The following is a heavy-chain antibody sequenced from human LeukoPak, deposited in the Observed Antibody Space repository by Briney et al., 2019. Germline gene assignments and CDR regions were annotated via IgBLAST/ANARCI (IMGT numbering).Heavy chain of an antibody. CDR2: ISSSSSYI. CDR3: ARGLDYYDSSGYYYGTPGTDY. J-gene: IGHJ4*02. V-gene: IGHV3-21*01. Sequence: GSLRLSCAASGFTFSSYSMNWVRQAPGKGLEWVSSISSSSSYIYYADSVKGRFTISRDNSKNTLYLQMNSLRAEDTAVYYCARGLDYYDSSGYYYGTPGTDYWGQGTLVTVSS. D-gene: IGHD3-22*01. CDR1: GFTFSSYS.